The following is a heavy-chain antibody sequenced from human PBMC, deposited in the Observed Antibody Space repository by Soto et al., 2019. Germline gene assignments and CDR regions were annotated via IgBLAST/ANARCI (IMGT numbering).Heavy chain of an antibody. CDR2: ISGSVGSI. J-gene: IGHJ4*02. CDR3: ARDHPTSYATLDY. V-gene: IGHV3-23*01. Sequence: GGSLRLSCAASGFTFSSYAMSWVRQAPGKGLEWVSAISGSVGSIYYADSVKGRFTISRDNSKNSLYLQMNSLRDVDTAVYYCARDHPTSYATLDYWGQGTLVTVSS. D-gene: IGHD1-26*01. CDR1: GFTFSSYA.